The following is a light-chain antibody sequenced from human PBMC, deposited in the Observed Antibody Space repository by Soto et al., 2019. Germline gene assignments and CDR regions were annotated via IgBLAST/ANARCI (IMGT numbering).Light chain of an antibody. V-gene: IGLV1-40*01. CDR1: SSNIGAGYD. CDR2: GNN. J-gene: IGLJ2*01. Sequence: QSVLTQPPSVSGAPGQRVTISCTGSSSNIGAGYDVHWYQHLPGTAPKLLIYGNNNRPSGVPDRFSGSKSGTSASLAITGLQAEDEADYYCQSYDSSHVVFGGGTQLTVL. CDR3: QSYDSSHVV.